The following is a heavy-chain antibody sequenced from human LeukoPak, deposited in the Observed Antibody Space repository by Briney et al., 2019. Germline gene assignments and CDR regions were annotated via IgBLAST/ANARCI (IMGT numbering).Heavy chain of an antibody. CDR3: AKHLTWLPHQYYFDY. Sequence: GGSLRLSCAASGFTFSSYSMNWVRQAPGKGLEWVSSISSSSSYIYYADSVKGRFTISRDNSKNTLYLQMNSLRAEDTAVYYCAKHLTWLPHQYYFDYWGQGTLVTVSS. V-gene: IGHV3-21*04. D-gene: IGHD3-9*01. CDR1: GFTFSSYS. CDR2: ISSSSSYI. J-gene: IGHJ4*02.